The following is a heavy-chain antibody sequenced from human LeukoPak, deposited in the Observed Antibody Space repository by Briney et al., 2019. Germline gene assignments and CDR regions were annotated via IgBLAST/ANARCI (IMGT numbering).Heavy chain of an antibody. V-gene: IGHV3-23*01. Sequence: GGSLRFSCAASGFTFSSYAMSWVRQAPGKGLEWVSAISGSGGSTYYADSVKGRFTISRDNSKNTLYLQMNSLRAEDTAVYYCAKHDSSGYYWAYWGQGTPVTVSS. J-gene: IGHJ4*02. D-gene: IGHD3-22*01. CDR3: AKHDSSGYYWAY. CDR1: GFTFSSYA. CDR2: ISGSGGST.